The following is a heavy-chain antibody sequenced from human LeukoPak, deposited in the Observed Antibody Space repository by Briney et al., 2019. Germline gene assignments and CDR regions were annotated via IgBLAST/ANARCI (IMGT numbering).Heavy chain of an antibody. Sequence: LGGALRLSCAASGFTFSSYSMNWVRQAPGKGLEWVSSISSSSSYIYYADSVKGRFTISRDNAKNSLYLQMNSLRAEDTAVYYCARFNNDFRSGHNMDVWGKGTTVTVSS. J-gene: IGHJ6*03. CDR2: ISSSSSYI. CDR1: GFTFSSYS. D-gene: IGHD3-3*01. CDR3: ARFNNDFRSGHNMDV. V-gene: IGHV3-21*01.